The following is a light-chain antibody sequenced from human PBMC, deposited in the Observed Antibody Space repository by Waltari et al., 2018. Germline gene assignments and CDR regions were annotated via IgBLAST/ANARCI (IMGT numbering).Light chain of an antibody. Sequence: EIVLTQSPGTLSLSPGERATLSCRASQSVRRFLAWYQQKPGQAPRLLIYDASNRATGIPDRFSGSGFGTDFSLTISRLEPEDFAVYYCQKYGSLPATFGQGTKVEIK. CDR3: QKYGSLPAT. CDR1: QSVRRF. CDR2: DAS. V-gene: IGKV3-20*01. J-gene: IGKJ1*01.